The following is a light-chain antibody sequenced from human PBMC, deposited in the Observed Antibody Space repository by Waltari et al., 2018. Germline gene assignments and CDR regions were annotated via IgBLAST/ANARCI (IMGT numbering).Light chain of an antibody. J-gene: IGKJ5*01. CDR1: QSINTW. V-gene: IGKV1-5*03. CDR2: KAS. Sequence: DIQMTQSPSTLSASVGDRVTITCRASQSINTWLAWYQQKPGKAPKLLISKASNLQSGVPSRFSGSGSGTEFTLTIFSLQPDDFATYFCQQYNSDPSTFGQGTRVEIK. CDR3: QQYNSDPST.